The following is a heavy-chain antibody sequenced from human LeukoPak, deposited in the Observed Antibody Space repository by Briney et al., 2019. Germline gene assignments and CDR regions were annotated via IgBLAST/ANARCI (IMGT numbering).Heavy chain of an antibody. V-gene: IGHV5-51*01. J-gene: IGHJ4*02. CDR2: IYPGDSDT. Sequence: GESLKISCQASGYSFTTYWIGWVRQMPGKGLEWMGIIYPGDSDTTYSPSFQGQVTISADKSISTAYLQWSSLKASDTAMYYCARQETYHGSGSYSVYFDYWGQGTLVTVSS. CDR3: ARQETYHGSGSYSVYFDY. D-gene: IGHD3-10*01. CDR1: GYSFTTYW.